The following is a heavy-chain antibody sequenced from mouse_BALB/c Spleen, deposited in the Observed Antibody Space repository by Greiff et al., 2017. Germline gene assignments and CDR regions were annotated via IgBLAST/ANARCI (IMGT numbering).Heavy chain of an antibody. CDR2: IRNKANGYTT. V-gene: IGHV7-3*02. Sequence: EVQRVESGGGLVQPGGSLRLSCATSGFTFTDYYMSWVRQPPGKALEWLGFIRNKANGYTTEYSASVKGRFTISRDNSQSILYLQMNTLRAEDSATYYCARDEDSSYDYAMDDWGQGTSVTVSS. J-gene: IGHJ4*01. D-gene: IGHD1-1*01. CDR1: GFTFTDYY. CDR3: ARDEDSSYDYAMDD.